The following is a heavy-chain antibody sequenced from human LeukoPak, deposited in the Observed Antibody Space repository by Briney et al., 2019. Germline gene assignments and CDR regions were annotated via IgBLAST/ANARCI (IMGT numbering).Heavy chain of an antibody. CDR1: GFTFSSYE. CDR2: ISSGGMTI. CDR3: ARGTVAVGYNHENGDY. V-gene: IGHV3-48*03. J-gene: IGHJ4*02. D-gene: IGHD5-18*01. Sequence: PGGSLRLSCEASGFTFSSYEMNWVRQAPGKGLEWISYISSGGMTIYYADSVKGRFTISRDNAKNSLYLQMNSLRAEDTAVYYCARGTVAVGYNHENGDYWGQGTLVTVSS.